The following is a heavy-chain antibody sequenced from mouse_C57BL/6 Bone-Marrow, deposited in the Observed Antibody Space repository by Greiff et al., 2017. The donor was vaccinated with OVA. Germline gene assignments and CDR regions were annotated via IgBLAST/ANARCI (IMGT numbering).Heavy chain of an antibody. CDR3: ARGESFYYGSSDGRFAY. Sequence: VQRVESGAELVRPGTSVKMSCKASGCTFTNYWIGWAKQRPGHGLEWIGDIYPGGGYTNYNEKFKGKATLTADKSSSTAYMQFSSLTSEDSAIYYCARGESFYYGSSDGRFAYWGQGTLVTVSA. D-gene: IGHD1-1*01. J-gene: IGHJ3*01. CDR2: IYPGGGYT. CDR1: GCTFTNYW. V-gene: IGHV1-63*01.